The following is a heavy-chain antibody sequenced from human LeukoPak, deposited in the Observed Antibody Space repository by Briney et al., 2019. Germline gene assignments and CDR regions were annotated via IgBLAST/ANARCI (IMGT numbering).Heavy chain of an antibody. CDR2: ISWNSGSI. CDR1: GFTFDDYA. CDR3: AKAYCGGDCYSMSYYYGMDV. V-gene: IGHV3-9*01. Sequence: SGGSLRLSCAASGFTFDDYAMHWVRQAPGKGLEWVSGISWNSGSIGYADSVKGRFTISRDNAKNSLYLQMNSLRAEDTALYYCAKAYCGGDCYSMSYYYGMDVWGQGTRSPSP. J-gene: IGHJ6*02. D-gene: IGHD2-21*02.